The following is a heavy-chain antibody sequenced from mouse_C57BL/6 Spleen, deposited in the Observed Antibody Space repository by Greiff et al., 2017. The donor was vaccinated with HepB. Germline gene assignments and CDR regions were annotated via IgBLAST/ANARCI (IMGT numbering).Heavy chain of an antibody. D-gene: IGHD1-1*01. CDR2: ISSGSSTI. J-gene: IGHJ4*01. Sequence: EVLLVESGGGLVKPGGSLKLSCAASGFTFSDYGMHWVRQAPEKGLEWVAYISSGSSTINYADTVKGRFTISRDNAKNTLFLQLTSLRSEDTAMYYCARPVYYGSSDAMDYWGQGTSVTVSS. V-gene: IGHV5-17*01. CDR3: ARPVYYGSSDAMDY. CDR1: GFTFSDYG.